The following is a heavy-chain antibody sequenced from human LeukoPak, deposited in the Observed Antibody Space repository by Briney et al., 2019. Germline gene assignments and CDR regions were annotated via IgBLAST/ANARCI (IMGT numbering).Heavy chain of an antibody. D-gene: IGHD6-25*01. CDR1: GYSINTGYY. J-gene: IGHJ4*02. CDR3: ARSGGEAAAATDY. Sequence: SETLSLTCTVSGYSINTGYYWGWIRQPPGKGLEWIGIIYHSGSTYYNTSLESRVTISVDTSKNQFSLRMTSVTAADTAVYYCARSGGEAAAATDYWGPGTLVTVPS. CDR2: IYHSGST. V-gene: IGHV4-38-2*02.